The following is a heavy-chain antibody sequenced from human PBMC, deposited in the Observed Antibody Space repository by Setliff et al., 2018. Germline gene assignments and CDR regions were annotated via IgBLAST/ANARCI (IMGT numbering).Heavy chain of an antibody. CDR3: ARTLGFYYDSSGYPVVHDALDL. Sequence: PGGSLRLSCAASGFTVSSNYMSWVRQAPGKGLEWVSFIRSFSSAIYYADSVKGRFTISRDDAKNSLYLQMSSLRAEDTAVYYCARTLGFYYDSSGYPVVHDALDLWGQGTMVTVSS. J-gene: IGHJ3*01. V-gene: IGHV3-48*01. CDR2: IRSFSSAI. CDR1: GFTVSSNY. D-gene: IGHD3-22*01.